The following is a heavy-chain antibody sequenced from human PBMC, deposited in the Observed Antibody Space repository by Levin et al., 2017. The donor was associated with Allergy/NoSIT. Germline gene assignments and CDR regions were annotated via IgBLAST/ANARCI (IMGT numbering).Heavy chain of an antibody. CDR1: GYTLTELS. V-gene: IGHV1-24*01. J-gene: IGHJ6*02. Sequence: GESLKISCKVSGYTLTELSMHWVRQAPGKGLEWMGGFDPEDGETIYAQKFQGRVTMTEDTSTDTAYMELSSLRSEDTAVYYCATVTPCSSTSCYPFHYYYDGMDVWGQGTTVTVSS. CDR2: FDPEDGET. D-gene: IGHD2-2*01. CDR3: ATVTPCSSTSCYPFHYYYDGMDV.